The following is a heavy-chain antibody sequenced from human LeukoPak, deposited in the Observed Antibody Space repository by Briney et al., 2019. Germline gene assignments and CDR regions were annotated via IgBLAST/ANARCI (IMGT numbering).Heavy chain of an antibody. CDR3: AKDSAGEYYYYYMDV. D-gene: IGHD6-13*01. Sequence: ASVKVSCKASGYTFTGYYMHWVRQAPGQGLEWMGWINPNSGGTNYAQKFQGRVTMTRDTSISTAYMELSRLRSDDTAVYYCAKDSAGEYYYYYMDVWGKGTTVTVSS. CDR2: INPNSGGT. CDR1: GYTFTGYY. J-gene: IGHJ6*03. V-gene: IGHV1-2*02.